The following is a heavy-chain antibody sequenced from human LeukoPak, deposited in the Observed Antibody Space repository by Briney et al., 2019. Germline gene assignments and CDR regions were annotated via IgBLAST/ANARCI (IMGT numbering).Heavy chain of an antibody. V-gene: IGHV3-30*04. Sequence: GGSLRLSCAASGFTFSSYAMHWVRQAPGKGLEWVAVISYDGSNKYYADSVKGRFTISRDNSKNTLYLQMNSLRAEDTAVYYCARQQYYDILTGYYMDAFDIWGQGTMVTVSS. D-gene: IGHD3-9*01. CDR3: ARQQYYDILTGYYMDAFDI. CDR1: GFTFSSYA. J-gene: IGHJ3*02. CDR2: ISYDGSNK.